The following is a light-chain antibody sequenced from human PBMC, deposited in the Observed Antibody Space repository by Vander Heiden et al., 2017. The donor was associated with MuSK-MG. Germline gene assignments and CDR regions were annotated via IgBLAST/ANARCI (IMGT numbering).Light chain of an antibody. J-gene: IGLJ1*01. CDR3: SSDTSSSTLDV. CDR2: VVS. V-gene: IGLV2-14*01. Sequence: QSALTQPASVSGSPGPSITISCTGTSSDVGGYNYVSWYQQHPGKAPKLMIYVVSNRPSGVSNRFSGSKSGNTASMTISGLQAEDEADYYCSSDTSSSTLDVFGTGTKVTVL. CDR1: SSDVGGYNY.